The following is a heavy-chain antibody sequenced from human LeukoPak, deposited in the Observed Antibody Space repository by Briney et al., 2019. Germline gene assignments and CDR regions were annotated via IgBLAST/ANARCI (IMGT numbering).Heavy chain of an antibody. V-gene: IGHV4-59*01. CDR3: ARVRPRSSSRGAFDI. CDR1: GGSISSYY. Sequence: SETLSLTCTVSGGSISSYYWSWTRQPPGKGLEWIGYIYYSGSTNYNPSLKSRVTISVDTSKNQFSLKLSSVTAAGTAVYYCARVRPRSSSRGAFDIWGQGTMVTVSS. CDR2: IYYSGST. D-gene: IGHD2-2*01. J-gene: IGHJ3*02.